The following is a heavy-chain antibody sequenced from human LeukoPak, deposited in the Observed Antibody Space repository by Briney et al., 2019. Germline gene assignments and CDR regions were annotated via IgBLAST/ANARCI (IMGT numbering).Heavy chain of an antibody. J-gene: IGHJ4*02. Sequence: SETLSLTCTVSGGSSSSSSYYWGWIRQPPGKGLEWIGSIYYSGSTYYNPSLKSRVTISVDTSKNQFSLKLSSVTAADTAVYYCARLGYSSSWPDYWGQGTLVTVSS. V-gene: IGHV4-39*01. CDR1: GGSSSSSSYY. D-gene: IGHD6-13*01. CDR2: IYYSGST. CDR3: ARLGYSSSWPDY.